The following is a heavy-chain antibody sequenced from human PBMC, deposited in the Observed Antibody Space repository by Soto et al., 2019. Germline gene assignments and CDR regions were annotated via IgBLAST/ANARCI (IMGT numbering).Heavy chain of an antibody. CDR3: ARGSTDSYPGSRIFDF. J-gene: IGHJ4*02. D-gene: IGHD3-10*01. Sequence: GGSLRLSCVASGLTFGSRAMTWVRQAPGEGLQWVSTITDTGGDAKYADSVRGRFVISRDNSKKTLYLQMTSLTAEDSAMYYCARGSTDSYPGSRIFDFWGRGXLVTV. CDR1: GLTFGSRA. CDR2: ITDTGGDA. V-gene: IGHV3-23*01.